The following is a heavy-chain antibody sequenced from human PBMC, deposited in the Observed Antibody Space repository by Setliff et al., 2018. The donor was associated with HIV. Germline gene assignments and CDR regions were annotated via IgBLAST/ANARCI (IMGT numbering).Heavy chain of an antibody. D-gene: IGHD1-26*01. V-gene: IGHV4-4*02. CDR3: AGGPGTTSIDY. J-gene: IGHJ4*02. CDR1: GGSISSNTW. CDR2: ISHSGST. Sequence: SETLSLTCAVSGGSISSNTWWSWVRQPPGKGLEWIVEISHSGSTNYNMSLWSRVTISLDASRNQFSLELISVTAADTAVYYCAGGPGTTSIDYWAQGTLVTVSS.